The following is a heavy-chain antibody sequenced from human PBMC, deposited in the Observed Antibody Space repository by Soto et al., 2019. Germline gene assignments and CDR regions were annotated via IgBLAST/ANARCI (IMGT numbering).Heavy chain of an antibody. CDR1: GFSLSIATMG. D-gene: IGHD1-26*01. CDR3: ARMVGAPTWGAFDI. V-gene: IGHV2-26*01. CDR2: IFSNDGK. J-gene: IGHJ3*02. Sequence: QVTLKESGPVLVKPTETLTLTCTVSGFSLSIATMGVSWIRQPSGKALEWLAHIFSNDGKSYSTSLKSRLTISKDTSKSQVVLTMTNMDPVDTATYYCARMVGAPTWGAFDIWGQGTMVTVSS.